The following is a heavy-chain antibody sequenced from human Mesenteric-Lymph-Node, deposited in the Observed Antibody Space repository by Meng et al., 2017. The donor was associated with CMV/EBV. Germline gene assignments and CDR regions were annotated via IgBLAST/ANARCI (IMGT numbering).Heavy chain of an antibody. D-gene: IGHD4/OR15-4a*01. CDR1: GGSISSSSYY. CDR2: IYYSGST. Sequence: ESLKISCTVSGGSISSSSYYWGWIRQPPGKGLEWIGSIYYSGSTYYNPSLKSRVTISVDTSKNQFSLKLSSVTAADTAVYYCARDSLLLTTGRNYYGMDVWGQGTTVTVSS. CDR3: ARDSLLLTTGRNYYGMDV. J-gene: IGHJ6*02. V-gene: IGHV4-39*07.